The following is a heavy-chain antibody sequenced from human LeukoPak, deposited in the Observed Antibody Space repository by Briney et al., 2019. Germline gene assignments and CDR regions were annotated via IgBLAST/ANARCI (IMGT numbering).Heavy chain of an antibody. CDR1: GYTFTGYY. Sequence: ASVKVSCKASGYTFTGYYMHWVRQAPGQGLEWMGWISAYNGNTNYAQKLQGRVTMTTDTSTSTAYMELRSLRSDDTAVYYCARDQEPADIDSRWFDPWGQGTLVTVSS. CDR2: ISAYNGNT. CDR3: ARDQEPADIDSRWFDP. D-gene: IGHD2-2*01. J-gene: IGHJ5*02. V-gene: IGHV1-18*04.